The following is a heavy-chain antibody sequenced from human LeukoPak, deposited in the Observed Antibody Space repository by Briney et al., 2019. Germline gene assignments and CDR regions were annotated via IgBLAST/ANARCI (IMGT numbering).Heavy chain of an antibody. CDR2: IYTSGRT. Sequence: SETLSLTCTVSGGSISSSYWSWIRQPAGKGLEWIGRIYTSGRTNNNPSLKSRVTMSVDTSKNQLSLKLSSVTAADTAVYYCARNRKLRYFDWLFSHDAFDIWGQGTMVTVSS. CDR1: GGSISSSY. V-gene: IGHV4-4*07. CDR3: ARNRKLRYFDWLFSHDAFDI. D-gene: IGHD3-9*01. J-gene: IGHJ3*02.